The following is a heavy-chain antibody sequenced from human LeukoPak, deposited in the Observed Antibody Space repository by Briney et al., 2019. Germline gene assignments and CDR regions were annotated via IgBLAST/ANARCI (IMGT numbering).Heavy chain of an antibody. D-gene: IGHD3-10*01. J-gene: IGHJ6*03. CDR3: ARDITWDYYMDV. CDR2: ISSSSSTI. V-gene: IGHV3-48*01. Sequence: PGGSLRLSCAASGFTFSSYSMNWVRQAPGKGLEWVSYISSSSSTIYYADSVKGRFTISRDNAKNSLYLQMNSLRAEDTAVYYCARDITWDYYMDVWGKGTTVTVSS. CDR1: GFTFSSYS.